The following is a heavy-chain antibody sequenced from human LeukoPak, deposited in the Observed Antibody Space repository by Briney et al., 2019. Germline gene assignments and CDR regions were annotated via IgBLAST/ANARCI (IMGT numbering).Heavy chain of an antibody. V-gene: IGHV5-51*01. Sequence: GESLKISCKGSGYSFTSYWISWVRQMPAKGLKWMGIIYPGDSDTRYSPSFQGQVTISADKSISTAYLQWSSLKASDTAMYYCARLGPVGDTVVTIDYYYYGMDVWGQGTTVTVSS. CDR1: GYSFTSYW. CDR3: ARLGPVGDTVVTIDYYYYGMDV. D-gene: IGHD4-23*01. CDR2: IYPGDSDT. J-gene: IGHJ6*02.